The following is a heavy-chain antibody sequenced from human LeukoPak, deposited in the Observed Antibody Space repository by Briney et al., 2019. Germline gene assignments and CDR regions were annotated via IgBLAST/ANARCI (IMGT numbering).Heavy chain of an antibody. J-gene: IGHJ4*02. CDR1: GFTFSSYA. CDR2: ISGSGGST. CDR3: ARALYYGGNPVPPAGY. D-gene: IGHD4-23*01. Sequence: GGSLRLSCAASGFTFSSYAMSWVRQAPGKGLEWVSAISGSGGSTYYADSVKGRFTISRDNSKNTLYLQMNSLRAEDTAVYYCARALYYGGNPVPPAGYWGQGTLVTVSS. V-gene: IGHV3-23*01.